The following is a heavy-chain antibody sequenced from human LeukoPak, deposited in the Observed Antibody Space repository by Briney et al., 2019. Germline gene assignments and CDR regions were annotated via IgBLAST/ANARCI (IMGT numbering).Heavy chain of an antibody. CDR1: GGSVSSGSYY. D-gene: IGHD3-3*01. J-gene: IGHJ6*03. CDR2: IYISGST. CDR3: AREAPLWSGSNYYYYMDV. V-gene: IGHV4-61*10. Sequence: SETLSLTCTVSGGSVSSGSYYWSWIRQPAGKGLEWIGHIYISGSTKYNPALKSRVTITVDTSKSQFSLKLSSVTAADTAVYYCAREAPLWSGSNYYYYMDVWGKGTTVTVSS.